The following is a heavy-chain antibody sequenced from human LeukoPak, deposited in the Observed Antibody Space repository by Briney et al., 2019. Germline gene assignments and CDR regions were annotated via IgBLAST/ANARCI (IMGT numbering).Heavy chain of an antibody. CDR3: ARVLIVVVPAALDY. D-gene: IGHD2-2*01. V-gene: IGHV1-2*02. CDR1: GYTFTGYY. Sequence: ASVKVSCKASGYTFTGYYMHWVRRAPGQGLEWMGWINPNSGGTNYAQKFQGRVTMTRDTSISTAYMELSRLRSDDTAVYYCARVLIVVVPAALDYWGQGTLVTVSS. CDR2: INPNSGGT. J-gene: IGHJ4*02.